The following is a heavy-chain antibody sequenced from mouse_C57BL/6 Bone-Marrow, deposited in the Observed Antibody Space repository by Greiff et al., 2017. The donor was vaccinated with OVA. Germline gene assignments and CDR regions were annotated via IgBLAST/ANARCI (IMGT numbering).Heavy chain of an antibody. D-gene: IGHD1-1*01. CDR3: ARRYYGSSYWYFDV. V-gene: IGHV1-55*01. CDR2: IYPGSGST. CDR1: GYTFTSYW. Sequence: QVQLQQPGAELVKPGASVKMSCKASGYTFTSYWLTWVKQRPGQGLEWIGDIYPGSGSTNYNEKFKSKATLTVDTSSSTAYMQLSSLTSEDSAVYYCARRYYGSSYWYFDVWGTGTTVTDSS. J-gene: IGHJ1*03.